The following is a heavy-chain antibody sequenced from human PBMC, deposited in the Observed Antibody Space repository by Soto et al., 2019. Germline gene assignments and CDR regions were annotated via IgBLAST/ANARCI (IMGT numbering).Heavy chain of an antibody. CDR1: GGSVSSGSYY. Sequence: SETLSLTCTVSGGSVSSGSYYWSWIRQPPGKGLECVGYIYYSGSTNYNPSLKSRVTISVDTSKNQFSLKLSSVTAADTAVYYCARVTRSWGLESYFDYWDQGTRVTVSS. CDR3: ARVTRSWGLESYFDY. V-gene: IGHV4-61*01. D-gene: IGHD3-10*01. J-gene: IGHJ4*02. CDR2: IYYSGST.